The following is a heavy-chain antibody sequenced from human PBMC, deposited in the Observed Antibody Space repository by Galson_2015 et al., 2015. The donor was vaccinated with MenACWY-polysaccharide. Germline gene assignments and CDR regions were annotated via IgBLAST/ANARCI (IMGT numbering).Heavy chain of an antibody. CDR3: AREPTYSGSFGWFDP. Sequence: DTRSLTCTVSVDSVTSATYYWSWLRQSPGKGLEWIGYMSYSGCANHNPSLKSRVTISKDTTKNQFSLRLSSATAADTAMYYCAREPTYSGSFGWFDPWGQGTLVTVSS. V-gene: IGHV4-61*01. J-gene: IGHJ5*02. CDR2: MSYSGCA. D-gene: IGHD1-26*01. CDR1: VDSVTSATYY.